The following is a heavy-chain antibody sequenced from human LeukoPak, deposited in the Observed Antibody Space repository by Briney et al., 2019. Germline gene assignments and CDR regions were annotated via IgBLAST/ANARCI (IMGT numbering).Heavy chain of an antibody. CDR3: ARKNYYDSSGYYSD. CDR2: INGDGSDT. J-gene: IGHJ4*02. CDR1: GFTFSGYW. D-gene: IGHD3-22*01. Sequence: GGSLRLSCAASGFTFSGYWMHWARQSPGKGLVWVSCINGDGSDTRYADSVKGRFTISRDNAKNTLYLQMNSLRVEDTAVYYCARKNYYDSSGYYSDWGQGTLVTVSS. V-gene: IGHV3-74*01.